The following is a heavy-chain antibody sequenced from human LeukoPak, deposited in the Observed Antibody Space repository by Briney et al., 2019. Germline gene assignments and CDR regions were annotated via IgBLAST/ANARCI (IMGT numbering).Heavy chain of an antibody. CDR1: GYTFTSYG. CDR3: ARDRFLAASGSYSPYYFDY. Sequence: GASVKVSRKASGYTFTSYGISWVRQAPGQGLEWMGWISAYNGNTNYAQKLQGRVTMTTDTSTSTAYMELRSLRSDDTAVYYCARDRFLAASGSYSPYYFDYWGQGTLVTVSS. J-gene: IGHJ4*02. D-gene: IGHD1-26*01. CDR2: ISAYNGNT. V-gene: IGHV1-18*01.